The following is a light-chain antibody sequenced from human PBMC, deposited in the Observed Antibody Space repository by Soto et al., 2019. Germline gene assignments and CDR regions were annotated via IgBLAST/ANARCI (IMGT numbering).Light chain of an antibody. Sequence: DIPLTQSPSSLCASVGDRVTITCRASQTISNYLNLYQMKPGKAPKLLIYGASSLQNGVPPRFSGSGSGTDFALTIRNLEPEDFASYFCQQSYTSPTFGPGTKVDL. CDR3: QQSYTSPT. V-gene: IGKV1-39*01. CDR2: GAS. J-gene: IGKJ3*01. CDR1: QTISNY.